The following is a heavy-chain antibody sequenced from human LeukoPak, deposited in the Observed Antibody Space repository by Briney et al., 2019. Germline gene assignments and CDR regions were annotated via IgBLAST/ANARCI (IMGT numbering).Heavy chain of an antibody. D-gene: IGHD3-10*01. V-gene: IGHV1-46*01. CDR2: INPSGGST. CDR1: GYTFTSYY. CDR3: ARDYHGSGISSGFDP. J-gene: IGHJ5*02. Sequence: ASVKVSCKASGYTFTSYYMHWVRQAPGQGLEWMGIINPSGGSTSYAQKFQGRVTMTRDTSTSTVYMELSSLRSEDTAVYYCARDYHGSGISSGFDPWGQGTLVTVSS.